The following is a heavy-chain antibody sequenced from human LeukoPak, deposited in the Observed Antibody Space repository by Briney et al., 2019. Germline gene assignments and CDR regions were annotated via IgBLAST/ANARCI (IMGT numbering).Heavy chain of an antibody. CDR1: GYSFTSYW. CDR3: ARLKSGIVGASPFDY. J-gene: IGHJ4*02. Sequence: GESLKISCKGSGYSFTSYWIGWVRQMPGKGLEWMGIIYPGDSDTRYSPSFQGQVTISADKSISTAYLQWSSLKASDTAMYYCARLKSGIVGASPFDYWGQGTLVTVSS. V-gene: IGHV5-51*01. CDR2: IYPGDSDT. D-gene: IGHD1-26*01.